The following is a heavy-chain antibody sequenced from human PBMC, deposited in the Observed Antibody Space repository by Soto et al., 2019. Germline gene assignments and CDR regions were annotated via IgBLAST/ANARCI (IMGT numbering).Heavy chain of an antibody. D-gene: IGHD1-26*01. CDR2: VSHDGINT. J-gene: IGHJ4*02. CDR1: GFTFTNYP. CDR3: ARDKTVGGIRLDN. Sequence: QVQLVESGGGVVQPGRSLRLSCAASGFTFTNYPMHWVRQAPGKGLEWVAVVSHDGINTYYADSVKGRFTISRDNSKNPRYQQQRRMRTEDKAVFCWARDKTVGGIRLDNWGQGTLVTVSS. V-gene: IGHV3-30-3*01.